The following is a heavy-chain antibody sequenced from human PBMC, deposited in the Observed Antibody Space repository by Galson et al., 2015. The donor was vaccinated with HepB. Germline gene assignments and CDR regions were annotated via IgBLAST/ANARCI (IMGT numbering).Heavy chain of an antibody. CDR2: ISSSSSYI. CDR3: ARADRGYCSGGSCYSAFDI. V-gene: IGHV3-21*01. Sequence: SLRLSCAASGFTFSSYSMNWVRQAPGKGLEWVSSISSSSSYIYYADSVKGRFTVSRDNAKNSLYLQMNSLRAEDTAVYYCARADRGYCSGGSCYSAFDIWGQGTMVTVSS. CDR1: GFTFSSYS. D-gene: IGHD2-15*01. J-gene: IGHJ3*02.